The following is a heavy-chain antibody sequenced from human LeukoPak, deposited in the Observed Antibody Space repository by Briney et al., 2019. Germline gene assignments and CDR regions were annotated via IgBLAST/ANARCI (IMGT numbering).Heavy chain of an antibody. V-gene: IGHV4-39*01. D-gene: IGHD3-3*01. Sequence: SETLSLTCTVSGGSISSSSYYWSWIRQHPGKGLEWIGYIYYSGSTYYNPSLKSRVTISVDTSKNQFSLKLSSVTAADTAVYYCARTKEAYYDFWSGYNNWFDPWGQGTLVTVSS. CDR3: ARTKEAYYDFWSGYNNWFDP. CDR1: GGSISSSSYY. CDR2: IYYSGST. J-gene: IGHJ5*02.